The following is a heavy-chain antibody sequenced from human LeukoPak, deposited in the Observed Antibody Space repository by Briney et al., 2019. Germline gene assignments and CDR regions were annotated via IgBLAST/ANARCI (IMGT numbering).Heavy chain of an antibody. CDR3: AKVRYGDLDY. CDR1: GFTFSSYG. CDR2: ISYDGSNK. V-gene: IGHV3-30*18. Sequence: GSLRLSCAASGFTFSSYGMHWVRQAPGKGLEWVAVISYDGSNKYYADSVKGRFTISRDNSKNTLYLQMNSLRAEDTAVYYCAKVRYGDLDYWGQGTLVTVSS. D-gene: IGHD4-17*01. J-gene: IGHJ4*02.